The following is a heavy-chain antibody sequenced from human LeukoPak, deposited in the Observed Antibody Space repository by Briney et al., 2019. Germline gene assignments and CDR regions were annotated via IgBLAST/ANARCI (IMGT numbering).Heavy chain of an antibody. D-gene: IGHD3-3*01. J-gene: IGHJ4*02. CDR3: ARGRITIFGVVTPFDY. CDR1: GYSISSGYY. V-gene: IGHV4-38-2*02. Sequence: SETLSLTCTVSGYSISSGYYWGWIRPPPGKGLEWIGSIYHSGSTYYNPSLKSRVTISVDTSKNQFSLKLSSVTAADTAVYYCARGRITIFGVVTPFDYWGQGTLVTVSS. CDR2: IYHSGST.